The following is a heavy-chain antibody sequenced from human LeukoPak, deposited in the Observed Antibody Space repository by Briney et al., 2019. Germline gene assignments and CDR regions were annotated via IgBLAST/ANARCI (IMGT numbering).Heavy chain of an antibody. CDR1: GYTFNNYG. D-gene: IGHD2-15*01. CDR2: ISPYNRNT. V-gene: IGHV1-18*01. Sequence: ASVKVSCKASGYTFNNYGISWVRQAPGQGLEWXXXISPYNRNTDYAQKFQGRLTMTTDTSTNTVYMELRNLGYDDTAIYYCARDWGSTTTPNWFDPWGQGTLVTVSS. J-gene: IGHJ5*02. CDR3: ARDWGSTTTPNWFDP.